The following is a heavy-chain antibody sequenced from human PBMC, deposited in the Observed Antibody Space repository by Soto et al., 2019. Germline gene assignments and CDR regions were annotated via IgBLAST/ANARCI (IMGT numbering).Heavy chain of an antibody. CDR3: ARDIRLRSSSSLGYHYYYGMDV. J-gene: IGHJ6*02. V-gene: IGHV3-30-3*01. CDR2: ISYDGSDK. CDR1: GFTFSSYA. D-gene: IGHD6-6*01. Sequence: PGGSLRLSCAASGFTFSSYAIHWVRQAPGKGLEWVAVISYDGSDKYYADSVKGRFTISRDNSKNTLDLQMNSLRAEDTAVYYCARDIRLRSSSSLGYHYYYGMDVWGQGTTVTVSS.